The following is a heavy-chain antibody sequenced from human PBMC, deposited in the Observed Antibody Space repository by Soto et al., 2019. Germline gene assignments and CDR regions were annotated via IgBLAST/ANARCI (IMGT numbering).Heavy chain of an antibody. Sequence: SETLSLTCAVYGGSFSSHSRSWVRQPPGKGLEWIGYISSSGSTSSNPSLKSRVTISKDTSKNQFSLNLNSVTAADTALYYCARVSTRRGASFDIWGQGTMVTVSS. V-gene: IGHV4-59*11. J-gene: IGHJ3*02. CDR3: ARVSTRRGASFDI. CDR2: ISSSGST. CDR1: GGSFSSHS. D-gene: IGHD3-10*01.